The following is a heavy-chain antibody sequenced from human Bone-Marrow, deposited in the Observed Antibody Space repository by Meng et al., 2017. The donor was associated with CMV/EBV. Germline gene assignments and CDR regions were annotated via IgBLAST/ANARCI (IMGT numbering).Heavy chain of an antibody. D-gene: IGHD3-10*01. CDR3: ACHYGSGSYYNGPKY. Sequence: GESLKISCAASGFTFSSYSMNWVRQAPGKGLEWVSSISSSSSYIYYADSVKGRFTISRDNAKNSLYLQMNSLRAEDTAVYYCACHYGSGSYYNGPKYWGQGALVTVSS. V-gene: IGHV3-21*01. CDR1: GFTFSSYS. CDR2: ISSSSSYI. J-gene: IGHJ4*02.